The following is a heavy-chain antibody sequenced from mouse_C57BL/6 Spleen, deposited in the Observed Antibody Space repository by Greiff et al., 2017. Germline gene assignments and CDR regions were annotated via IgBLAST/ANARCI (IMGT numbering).Heavy chain of an antibody. V-gene: IGHV1-18*01. Sequence: EVQLQQSGPELVKPGASVTIPCKASGYTFTDYNMDWVKQSHGKSLEWIGDINPNNGGTIYNQKFKGKATLTVDKSSSTAYKELRSLTYEDTAVYYSARGAYYYGSSYPFADWGQGTRVTVSA. CDR1: GYTFTDYN. J-gene: IGHJ3*01. CDR3: ARGAYYYGSSYPFAD. CDR2: INPNNGGT. D-gene: IGHD1-1*01.